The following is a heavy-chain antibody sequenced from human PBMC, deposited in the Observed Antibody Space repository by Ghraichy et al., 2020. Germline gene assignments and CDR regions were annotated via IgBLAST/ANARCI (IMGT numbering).Heavy chain of an antibody. Sequence: SETLSLTCTVSGGSISSYYWSWIRQPPGKGLEWIGYIYYSGSTNYNPSLKSRVTISVDTSKNQFSLKLSSVTAADTAVYYCAREGDYYGSGSHFDYWGQGTLVTVSS. CDR3: AREGDYYGSGSHFDY. J-gene: IGHJ4*02. CDR1: GGSISSYY. V-gene: IGHV4-59*01. CDR2: IYYSGST. D-gene: IGHD3-10*01.